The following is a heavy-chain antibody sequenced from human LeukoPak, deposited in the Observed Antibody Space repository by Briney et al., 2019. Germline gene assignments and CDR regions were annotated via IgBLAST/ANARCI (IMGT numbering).Heavy chain of an antibody. CDR2: IYYSGST. CDR1: GGSFSSYY. V-gene: IGHV4-39*01. D-gene: IGHD2-21*01. CDR3: ARHPSPYCGGDCYYYY. J-gene: IGHJ4*02. Sequence: PSETLSLTCAVYGGSFSSYYWGWIRQPPGKGLEWIGSIYYSGSTYYNPSLKSRVTISVDTSKNQFSLKLSSVTAADTAVYYCARHPSPYCGGDCYYYYWGQGTLVTVSS.